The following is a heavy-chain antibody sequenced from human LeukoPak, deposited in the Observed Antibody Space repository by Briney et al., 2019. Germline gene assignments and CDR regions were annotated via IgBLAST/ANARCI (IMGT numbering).Heavy chain of an antibody. CDR3: ARALLFYGDYFDY. CDR2: INAGNGNT. J-gene: IGHJ4*02. D-gene: IGHD4-17*01. Sequence: ASMKVSCKASGYTFTSYAMHWVRQAPGQRLEWMGWINAGNGNTKYSQKFQGRVTITRDTSASTAYMELSSLRSEDTAVYYCARALLFYGDYFDYWGQGTLVTVSS. CDR1: GYTFTSYA. V-gene: IGHV1-3*01.